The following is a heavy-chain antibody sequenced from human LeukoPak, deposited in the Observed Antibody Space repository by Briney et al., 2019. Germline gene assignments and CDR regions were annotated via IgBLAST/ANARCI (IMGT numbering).Heavy chain of an antibody. CDR1: GGSISNYY. Sequence: SETLSLTCTVSGGSISNYYGRWIRQTTGKGLELIVHIYYSGTTNYNPSLKSRVSISVDTSKKQFYLQLSYVTAADTAVYYCARSPGGGFDIWGQGTMVTVSS. CDR3: ARSPGGGFDI. CDR2: IYYSGTT. D-gene: IGHD2-15*01. V-gene: IGHV4-59*01. J-gene: IGHJ3*02.